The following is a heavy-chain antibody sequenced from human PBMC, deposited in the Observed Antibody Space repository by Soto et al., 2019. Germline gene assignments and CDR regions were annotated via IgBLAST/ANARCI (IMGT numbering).Heavy chain of an antibody. V-gene: IGHV4-39*01. Sequence: SETLSLTCTVSGGSISSSSYYWGWIRQPPGKGLEWIGSIYYSGSTYYNPSLKSRVTISVDTSKNQFSLKLSSVTAADTAVYYCARLTTGFPAAITNYYYYYMDVWGKGTTVTVSS. J-gene: IGHJ6*03. D-gene: IGHD2-2*01. CDR1: GGSISSSSYY. CDR3: ARLTTGFPAAITNYYYYYMDV. CDR2: IYYSGST.